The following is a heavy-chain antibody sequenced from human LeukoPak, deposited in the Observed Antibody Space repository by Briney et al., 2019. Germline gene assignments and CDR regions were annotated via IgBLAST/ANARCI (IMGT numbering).Heavy chain of an antibody. J-gene: IGHJ4*02. CDR2: IIPIFGTA. CDR1: GGTFSSYA. V-gene: IGHV1-69*13. D-gene: IGHD3-10*01. CDR3: ARSGSGSYFLDY. Sequence: GASVKVSCKASGGTFSSYAINWVRQAPGQGLKWMGGIIPIFGTANYAQKFQGRVTITADEYTSTAYMELSSLRSEDTAVYYCARSGSGSYFLDYWGQGTLVTVSS.